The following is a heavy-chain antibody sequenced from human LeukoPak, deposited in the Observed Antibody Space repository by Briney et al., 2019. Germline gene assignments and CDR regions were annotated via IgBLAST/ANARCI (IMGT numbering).Heavy chain of an antibody. CDR1: GGSINSYY. V-gene: IGHV4-59*08. CDR2: IYYSGNT. Sequence: KPSESLSLTCTVSGGSINSYYWSWIRQPPGKGLEWIGYIYYSGNTNYNPSLKSRVTISVDTSKNQFSLRLSSVTAADTAVYYCARHQNYDNSGYYPLHPWGQGTLVTVSS. J-gene: IGHJ5*02. D-gene: IGHD3-22*01. CDR3: ARHQNYDNSGYYPLHP.